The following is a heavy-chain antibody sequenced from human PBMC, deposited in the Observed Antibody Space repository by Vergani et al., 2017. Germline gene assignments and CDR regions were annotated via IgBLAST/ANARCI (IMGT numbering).Heavy chain of an antibody. Sequence: EVQLLESGGGLVQPGGSLRLSCAASGFTFSSYAMSWVRLAPGKGLEWVSAISGSGGSTYSADSVKGRFTISRDNSKHTLYLQMNSLRAEDTAVYYCAKQEPERLTIFVVVSNPVPDDAFDIWGQGTMVTVSS. D-gene: IGHD3-3*01. CDR2: ISGSGGST. V-gene: IGHV3-23*01. J-gene: IGHJ3*02. CDR1: GFTFSSYA. CDR3: AKQEPERLTIFVVVSNPVPDDAFDI.